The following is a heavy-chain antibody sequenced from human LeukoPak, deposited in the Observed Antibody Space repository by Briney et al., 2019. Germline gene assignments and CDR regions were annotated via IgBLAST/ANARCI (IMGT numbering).Heavy chain of an antibody. CDR1: GYSISSGYY. D-gene: IGHD2-21*01. CDR2: IYHSGST. V-gene: IGHV4-38-2*01. CDR3: ARLMNTPDVIATPDY. Sequence: PSETLSLTCAVSGYSISSGYYWGWIRQPPGKGLEWIGNIYHSGSTYYNPSLKSRVTISVDTSKNQFSLKLGSVTAADAAVYYCARLMNTPDVIATPDYWGQGTLVTVSS. J-gene: IGHJ4*02.